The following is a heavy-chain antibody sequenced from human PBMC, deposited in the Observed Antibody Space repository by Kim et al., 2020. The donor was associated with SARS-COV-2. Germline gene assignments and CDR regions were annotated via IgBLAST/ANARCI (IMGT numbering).Heavy chain of an antibody. Sequence: SETLSLTCTVSGGSISSGGYYWSWIRQHPGKGLEWIGYIYYSGSTYYNPSLKSRVTISVDTSKNQFSLKRSSVTAEHTAVCYCARGYGRGYSGYAEGYWGPGTLVTVSS. D-gene: IGHD5-12*01. J-gene: IGHJ4*02. CDR2: IYYSGST. V-gene: IGHV4-31*03. CDR3: ARGYGRGYSGYAEGY. CDR1: GGSISSGGYY.